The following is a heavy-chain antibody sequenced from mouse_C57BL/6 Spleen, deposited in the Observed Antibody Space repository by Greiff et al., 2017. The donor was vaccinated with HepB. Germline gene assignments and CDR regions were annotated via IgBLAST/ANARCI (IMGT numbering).Heavy chain of an antibody. D-gene: IGHD1-1*01. CDR3: TTVREGYGSYYFDD. J-gene: IGHJ2*01. Sequence: EVQLQQSGAELVRPGASVKLSCTASGFNIKDYYMHWVKQRPEQGLEWIGRIDPEDGDTEYAPKFQGKATMTADTSSNTAYLQLSSLTSEDTAVYYCTTVREGYGSYYFDDWGKGTTLTVSS. CDR2: IDPEDGDT. CDR1: GFNIKDYY. V-gene: IGHV14-1*01.